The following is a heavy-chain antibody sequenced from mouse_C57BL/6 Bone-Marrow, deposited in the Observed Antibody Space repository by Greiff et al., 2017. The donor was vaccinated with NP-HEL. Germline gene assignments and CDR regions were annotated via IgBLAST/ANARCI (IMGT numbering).Heavy chain of an antibody. CDR3: TRDQRPYYGSSPFWYFDV. V-gene: IGHV5-9-1*02. CDR2: ISSGGDYI. CDR1: GFTFSSYA. J-gene: IGHJ1*03. Sequence: DVQLVESGEGLVKPGGSLKLSCAASGFTFSSYAMSWVRQTPEKRLEWVAYISSGGDYIYYADTVKGRFTISRDNARNTLYLQMSSLKSEDTAMYYCTRDQRPYYGSSPFWYFDVWGTGTTVTVSS. D-gene: IGHD1-1*01.